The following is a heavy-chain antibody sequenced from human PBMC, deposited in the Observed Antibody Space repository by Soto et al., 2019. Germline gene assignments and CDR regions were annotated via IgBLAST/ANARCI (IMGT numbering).Heavy chain of an antibody. Sequence: QVLLQQWGAGRLKPSETLSLTCAVYGGSFIDYSWGWIRQSPGTGLEWIGEINHSGSANYNPSLKSRVTISVDTSKNQFSLKLYSVTAAGAAVYYCARVSDYWSQGTLVTVYS. CDR2: INHSGSA. CDR3: ARVSDY. CDR1: GGSFIDYS. V-gene: IGHV4-34*01. J-gene: IGHJ4*02.